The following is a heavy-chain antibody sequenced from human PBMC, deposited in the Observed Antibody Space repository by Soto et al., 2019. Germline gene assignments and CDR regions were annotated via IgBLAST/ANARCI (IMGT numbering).Heavy chain of an antibody. V-gene: IGHV4-39*01. D-gene: IGHD6-6*01. CDR3: ARQYSSSSNWYFDL. CDR2: IYYSGST. J-gene: IGHJ2*01. Sequence: PSETLSLTCTVSGGSISSSSYYWGWIRQPPGKGLEWIGSIYYSGSTYYNPSLKSRVTISVDTPKNQFSLKLSSVTAADTAVYHCARQYSSSSNWYFDLWGRGTLVTVSS. CDR1: GGSISSSSYY.